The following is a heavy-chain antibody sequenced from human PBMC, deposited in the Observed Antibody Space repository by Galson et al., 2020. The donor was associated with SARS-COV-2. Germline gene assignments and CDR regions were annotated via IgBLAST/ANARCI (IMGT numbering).Heavy chain of an antibody. D-gene: IGHD2-21*01. J-gene: IGHJ6*03. CDR2: ISYDGSNT. Sequence: GGSLRLSCAASGFTFSNYGMHWVRQAPGKGLEWVALISYDGSNTNFADSVRARFTISRDNSKNTVFLLMNSLRAEDTAVYYCAKVGSARASYYYNHYMDVWGKGTTVTVSS. CDR3: AKVGSARASYYYNHYMDV. CDR1: GFTFSNYG. V-gene: IGHV3-33*05.